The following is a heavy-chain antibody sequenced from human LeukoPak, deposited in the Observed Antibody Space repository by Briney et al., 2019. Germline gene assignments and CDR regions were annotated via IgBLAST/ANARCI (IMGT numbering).Heavy chain of an antibody. CDR1: GFTFSTYS. CDR3: ARDAGSSLWFDP. CDR2: ISSSSSYI. D-gene: IGHD3-10*01. Sequence: PGGSLRLSCAVSGFTFSTYSMNWVRQAPGKGLEWVSSISSSSSYIYYADSVKGRFTISRDNAKNSMYLQMNSLRAEDTAVYYCARDAGSSLWFDPWGQGTLVTVSS. J-gene: IGHJ5*02. V-gene: IGHV3-21*01.